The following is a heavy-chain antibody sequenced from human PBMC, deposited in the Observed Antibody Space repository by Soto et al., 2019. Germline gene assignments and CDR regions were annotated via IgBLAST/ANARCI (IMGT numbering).Heavy chain of an antibody. CDR3: AKSCENGPWCAFDI. CDR2: ISSSGSTI. CDR1: GFTFSDYY. V-gene: IGHV3-11*01. Sequence: GGSLRLSCAASGFTFSDYYMSWIRQAPGKGLEWVSYISSSGSTIYYADSVKGRFTISRDNDKNTLFLQMNSLRAEDTAVYYCAKSCENGPWCAFDIWGQGTMVTVSS. J-gene: IGHJ3*02. D-gene: IGHD2-15*01.